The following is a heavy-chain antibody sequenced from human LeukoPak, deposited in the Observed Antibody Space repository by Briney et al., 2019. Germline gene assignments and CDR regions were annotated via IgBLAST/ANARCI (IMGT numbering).Heavy chain of an antibody. J-gene: IGHJ5*02. CDR1: GYTFTSYG. CDR3: AREVTLRVDIVAPGWFDP. Sequence: ASVKVSCKASGYTFTSYGISWVRQAPGQGLEWMGWISAYNGNTNYAQKLQGRVTMTTDTSTSTAYMELRSLRSEDTAVYYCAREVTLRVDIVAPGWFDPWGQGTLVTVSS. V-gene: IGHV1-18*01. D-gene: IGHD5-12*01. CDR2: ISAYNGNT.